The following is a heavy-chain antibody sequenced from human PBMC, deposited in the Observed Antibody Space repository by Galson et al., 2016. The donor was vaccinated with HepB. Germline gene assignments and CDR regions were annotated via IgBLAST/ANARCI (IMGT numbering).Heavy chain of an antibody. CDR3: AKTYGDYHIGQWDY. V-gene: IGHV3-23*01. J-gene: IGHJ4*02. D-gene: IGHD4-17*01. CDR1: GFTFSNYP. CDR2: VHYDGDTT. Sequence: SLRLSCAASGFTFSNYPMSWVRQAAGKGLEWASSVHYDGDTTYYSDSVKGRFTIFRDQSKNTVYLQMNSLRVEDTAVYYCAKTYGDYHIGQWDYWGQGTLVSVSS.